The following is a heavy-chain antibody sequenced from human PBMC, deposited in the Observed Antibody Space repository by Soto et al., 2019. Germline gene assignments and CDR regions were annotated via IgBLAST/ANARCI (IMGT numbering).Heavy chain of an antibody. CDR3: AREYDYGDFFYYY. CDR1: GGTFSTYV. D-gene: IGHD4-17*01. J-gene: IGHJ4*02. Sequence: QVQLVQSGAEVKKPGSSVKVSCKASGGTFSTYVVAWVRQAPGQGLEWMGQVVTLSGTVKYAQNFQDRVTTTADEYTSTVYMELSDLRSEDTATYYCAREYDYGDFFYYYWGQGTLVTVSS. CDR2: VVTLSGTV. V-gene: IGHV1-69*12.